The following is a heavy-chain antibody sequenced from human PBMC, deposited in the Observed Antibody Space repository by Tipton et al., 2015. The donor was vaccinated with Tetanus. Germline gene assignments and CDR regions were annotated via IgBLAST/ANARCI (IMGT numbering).Heavy chain of an antibody. J-gene: IGHJ5*02. CDR1: GGSFSAYY. V-gene: IGHV4-34*01. CDR2: VNHSGST. CDR3: ARDQGGGRVVRLIWFDP. D-gene: IGHD6-6*01. Sequence: TLSLTCAVYGGSFSAYYWSWIRQSPGKGLEWIGEVNHSGSTTYSPSFKSRVTISVDTPKNQFSLKLSSVTAADTAVYYCARDQGGGRVVRLIWFDPWGQGTLVTVSS.